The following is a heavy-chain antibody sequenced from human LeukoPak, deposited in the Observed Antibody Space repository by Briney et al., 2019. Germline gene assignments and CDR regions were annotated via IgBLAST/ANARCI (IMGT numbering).Heavy chain of an antibody. CDR3: TRTYYDILTGYTGYIKYYYYMDV. V-gene: IGHV3-49*04. Sequence: GGSLRLSCTASGFTFGDYPMSWVRQAPGKGLEWVGFIRSKAYGRTTEYAASVKCRFTISRDDTKSHAYLQMNSLKTEDTAVYYCTRTYYDILTGYTGYIKYYYYMDVWAKGTTVTVSS. J-gene: IGHJ6*03. D-gene: IGHD3-9*01. CDR1: GFTFGDYP. CDR2: IRSKAYGRTT.